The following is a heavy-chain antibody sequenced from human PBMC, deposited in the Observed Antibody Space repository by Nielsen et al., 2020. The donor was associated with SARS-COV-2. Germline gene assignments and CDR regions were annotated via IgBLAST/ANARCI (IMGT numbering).Heavy chain of an antibody. CDR2: INAGNGNT. J-gene: IGHJ4*02. CDR3: ARSRGCSATSCFFDY. CDR1: RYSFASYS. V-gene: IGHV1-3*01. D-gene: IGHD2-2*01. Sequence: ASVKVSCKASRYSFASYSMHWVRQAPGQRLEWMGWINAGNGNTRYSQKFQGRVTITRDTSASTAYMELSSLSSEDTAVYYCARSRGCSATSCFFDYWGQGALVTVSS.